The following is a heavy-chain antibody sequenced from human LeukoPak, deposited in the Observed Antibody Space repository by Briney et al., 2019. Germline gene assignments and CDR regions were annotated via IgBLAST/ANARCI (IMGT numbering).Heavy chain of an antibody. D-gene: IGHD3-22*01. CDR2: IVPKFGRI. CDR3: ARVKSYYYDTSDKDAFDI. Sequence: ASVKVSCKASGGTFDTYGITWVRQAPGQGLERMGGIVPKFGRIDYVQKFQDRVTISADESSSTVYMEMTRLRFEDTAVYHCARVKSYYYDTSDKDAFDIWGQGTMVTVSS. J-gene: IGHJ3*02. CDR1: GGTFDTYG. V-gene: IGHV1-69*13.